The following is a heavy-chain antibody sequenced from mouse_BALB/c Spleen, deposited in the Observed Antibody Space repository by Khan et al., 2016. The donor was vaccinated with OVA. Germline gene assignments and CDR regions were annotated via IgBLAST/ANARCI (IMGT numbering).Heavy chain of an antibody. J-gene: IGHJ4*01. CDR2: IWGDGST. D-gene: IGHD2-10*01. CDR1: GFSLTGYG. CDR3: ARAYYANYREAMDY. V-gene: IGHV2-6-7*01. Sequence: VQLQQSGPGLVAPSQSLSITCTVSGFSLTGYGVNWVRQPPGKGLEWLGMIWGDGSTDYKSALKSRLSISKDNSKSQVFLKMNSLQTDDTARYYCARAYYANYREAMDYWGQGTSVTVSS.